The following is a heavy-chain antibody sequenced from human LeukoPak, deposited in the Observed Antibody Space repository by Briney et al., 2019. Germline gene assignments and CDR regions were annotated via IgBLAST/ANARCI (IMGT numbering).Heavy chain of an antibody. CDR2: INHSGST. V-gene: IGHV4-34*01. Sequence: KPSETLSLTCAVYGGSFSGYYWSWIRQPPGKGLEWIGEINHSGSTNYNPSLKSRVTISVDTSKNQFSLKLSSVTAADTAVYYCARLVGSSSFPDYFDYWGQGTLVTVSS. J-gene: IGHJ4*02. CDR1: GGSFSGYY. CDR3: ARLVGSSSFPDYFDY. D-gene: IGHD6-6*01.